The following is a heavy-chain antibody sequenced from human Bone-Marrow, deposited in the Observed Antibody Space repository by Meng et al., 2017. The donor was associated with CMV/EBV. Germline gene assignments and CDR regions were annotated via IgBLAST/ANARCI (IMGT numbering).Heavy chain of an antibody. Sequence: GESLKISCAASGFTFSSYEMNWVRQAPGKGLEWVSYISSSGSTIYYADSVKGRFTISRDNSKNTLYLQMNSLRAEDTAVYYCAKGKGWTEPYYCDYWGQGTLVTVSS. CDR3: AKGKGWTEPYYCDY. CDR1: GFTFSSYE. D-gene: IGHD6-19*01. V-gene: IGHV3-48*03. CDR2: ISSSGSTI. J-gene: IGHJ4*02.